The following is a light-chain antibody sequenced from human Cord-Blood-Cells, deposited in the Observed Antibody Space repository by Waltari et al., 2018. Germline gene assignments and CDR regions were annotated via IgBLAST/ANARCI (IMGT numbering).Light chain of an antibody. CDR2: DVS. V-gene: IGLV2-14*01. CDR3: SSYTSSSTWV. J-gene: IGLJ3*02. Sequence: QSALTQPASVSGSPGQSITISCTGTSSDVGGYNYVSWYQQHPGKAPELMFYDVSKRPSGFSNRFSGSKSGNTASLTISGLQAEDEADYYCSSYTSSSTWVFGGGTKLTVL. CDR1: SSDVGGYNY.